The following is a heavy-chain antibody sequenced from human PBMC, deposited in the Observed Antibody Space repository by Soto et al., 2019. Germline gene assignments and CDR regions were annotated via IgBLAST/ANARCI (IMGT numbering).Heavy chain of an antibody. D-gene: IGHD3-10*01. CDR3: ARGLGFAHLDRITRVRGVSQYFDY. CDR2: MNHNSGNT. Sequence: QVQLVQSGAEVKKPGASVKVSCKASGYTFTSYDINWVRQATGQVLEWMGWMNHNSGNTGYAQKFQGGVTMTRNTSISTDYMELSSLRSEDTAVYYCARGLGFAHLDRITRVRGVSQYFDYWGQGTLGNVSS. J-gene: IGHJ4*02. CDR1: GYTFTSYD. V-gene: IGHV1-8*01.